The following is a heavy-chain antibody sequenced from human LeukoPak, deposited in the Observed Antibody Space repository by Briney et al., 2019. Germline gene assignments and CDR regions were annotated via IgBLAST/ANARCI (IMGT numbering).Heavy chain of an antibody. CDR2: ISWNSGSI. CDR1: GFTFDDYA. Sequence: PGGSLRLSCAASGFTFDDYAMHWVRQAPGKGLEWVSGISWNSGSIGYADSVKGRFTISRDNAQNSLYLQMNSLRAEDTAVYYCARRRSYGWIDYWGQGTLVTVSS. V-gene: IGHV3-9*01. CDR3: ARRRSYGWIDY. J-gene: IGHJ4*02. D-gene: IGHD5-18*01.